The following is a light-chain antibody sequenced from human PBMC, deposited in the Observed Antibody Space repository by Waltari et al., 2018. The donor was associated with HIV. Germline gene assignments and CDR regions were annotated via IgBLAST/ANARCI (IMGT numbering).Light chain of an antibody. CDR1: QDIHTW. J-gene: IGKJ2*01. CDR2: ATV. V-gene: IGKV1D-12*01. Sequence: DIQMTQSTSSVSASVGDRVTITCRASQDIHTWLAWYQQKPGRAPKLLIYATVNLESEVPSRFSGSGSGTDFTLTVSNLQPEDFATYYCQQSRSFPFTFGQGTKLEIK. CDR3: QQSRSFPFT.